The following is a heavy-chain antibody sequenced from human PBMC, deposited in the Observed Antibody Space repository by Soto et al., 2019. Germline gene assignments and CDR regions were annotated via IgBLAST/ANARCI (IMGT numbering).Heavy chain of an antibody. J-gene: IGHJ6*02. CDR3: ARDQAGRGYYSGMDV. V-gene: IGHV4-4*02. CDR1: GGSISSSNW. CDR2: IYHSGST. Sequence: TLSLTFAVSGGSISSSNWWSWVRQPPGKGLEWIGEIYHSGSTNYNPSLKSRVTISVDKSKNQFSLKLSSVTAADTAVYHCARDQAGRGYYSGMDVWGQGTTVTVSS.